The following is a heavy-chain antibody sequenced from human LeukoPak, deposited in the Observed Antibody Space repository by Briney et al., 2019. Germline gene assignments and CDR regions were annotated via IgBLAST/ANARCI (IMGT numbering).Heavy chain of an antibody. CDR2: INPSGGST. CDR3: ARDRAPTRAAAAAYYFDY. Sequence: ASVKVSCKASGYTFTSYYMHWVRQAPGQGLEWMGIINPSGGSTSYAQKFQGRVTMTRDTSTSTVYMELSSLRSEDTAVYYCARDRAPTRAAAAAYYFDYWGQGTLVTVYS. V-gene: IGHV1-46*01. J-gene: IGHJ4*02. D-gene: IGHD6-13*01. CDR1: GYTFTSYY.